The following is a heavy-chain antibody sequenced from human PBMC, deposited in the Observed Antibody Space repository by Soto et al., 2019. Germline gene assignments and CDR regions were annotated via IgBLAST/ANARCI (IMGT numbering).Heavy chain of an antibody. Sequence: SVKVSCKASGGTFSSYAISGVRQAPGQGLEWMGGLIPIFGTANYAQKFQGRVTITADESTSTAYMELSSLRSEDTAVYSCARSGGVLVVREGAFDIWGQGTMVTVS. CDR2: LIPIFGTA. V-gene: IGHV1-69*13. J-gene: IGHJ3*02. D-gene: IGHD3-16*02. CDR3: ARSGGVLVVREGAFDI. CDR1: GGTFSSYA.